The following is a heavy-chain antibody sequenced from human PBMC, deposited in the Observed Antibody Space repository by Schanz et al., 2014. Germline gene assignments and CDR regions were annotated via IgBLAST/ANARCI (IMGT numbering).Heavy chain of an antibody. J-gene: IGHJ4*02. CDR1: GDSISTSNW. V-gene: IGHV3-21*01. D-gene: IGHD1-1*01. CDR3: ARGTDWNLHY. Sequence: VQLQESGPGLVKASGTLSLTCGVSGDSISTSNWWSWVRQPPGKGLEWVSSISSSSSYIYYADSVKGRFTISRDNAKNSLYLQMNSLRAEDTAVYYCARGTDWNLHYWGQGALVTVSS. CDR2: ISSSSSYI.